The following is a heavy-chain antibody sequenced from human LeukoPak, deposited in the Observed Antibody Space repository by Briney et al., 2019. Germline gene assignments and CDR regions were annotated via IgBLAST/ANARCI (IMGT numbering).Heavy chain of an antibody. D-gene: IGHD3-22*01. CDR2: ISGSGGST. Sequence: GGPLRLSCAASGFTFSSYAMSWVRQAPGKGLEWVSAISGSGGSTYYADSVKGRFTISRDNSKNTLYLQMNSLRAEDTAVYYCARKYYYDSSGYYYFDYWGQGTLVTVSS. CDR1: GFTFSSYA. V-gene: IGHV3-23*01. CDR3: ARKYYYDSSGYYYFDY. J-gene: IGHJ4*02.